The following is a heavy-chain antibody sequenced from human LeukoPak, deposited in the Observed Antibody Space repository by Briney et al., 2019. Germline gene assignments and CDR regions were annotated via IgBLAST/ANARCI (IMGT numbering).Heavy chain of an antibody. V-gene: IGHV3-49*04. D-gene: IGHD2-15*01. CDR1: GFTFGDYA. CDR3: TLEYCSGGSCYSPYYFDY. J-gene: IGHJ4*02. Sequence: GGSLRLSCTASGFTFGDYAMSWVRQAPGKGLEWVGFIRSKAYGGTTEYAASVKGRFTISRDDSKSIAYLQMNSLKTEDTAVYYCTLEYCSGGSCYSPYYFDYWGQGTLVTVSS. CDR2: IRSKAYGGTT.